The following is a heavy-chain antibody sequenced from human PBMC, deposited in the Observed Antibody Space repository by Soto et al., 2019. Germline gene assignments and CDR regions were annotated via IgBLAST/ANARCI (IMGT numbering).Heavy chain of an antibody. J-gene: IGHJ4*02. CDR1: GFTFSSYG. CDR3: ARVGSSGWYAGGDKYFDY. V-gene: IGHV3-33*01. Sequence: QVQLVESGGGVVQPGRSLRLSCAASGFTFSSYGMHWVRQAPGKGLEWVAVIWYDGSNKYYADSVKGRFTISRDNSKNTLYLQMNSLRAEDTAVYYCARVGSSGWYAGGDKYFDYWGQGTLVTVSS. D-gene: IGHD6-19*01. CDR2: IWYDGSNK.